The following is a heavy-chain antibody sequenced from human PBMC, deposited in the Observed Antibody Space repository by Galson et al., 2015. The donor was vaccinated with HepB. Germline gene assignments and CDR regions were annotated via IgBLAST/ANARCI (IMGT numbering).Heavy chain of an antibody. CDR2: ISSSSSTI. CDR3: ARARSSTVTTVNYYYYGMDV. D-gene: IGHD4-17*01. V-gene: IGHV3-48*01. J-gene: IGHJ6*02. CDR1: GFPFSSYS. Sequence: SLRLSCAASGFPFSSYSMNWVRQAPGKGLEWVSYISSSSSTIYYADSVKGRFTISRDNAKNSLYLQMNRLRAEDTSVYYCARARSSTVTTVNYYYYGMDVWGQGTTVTVSS.